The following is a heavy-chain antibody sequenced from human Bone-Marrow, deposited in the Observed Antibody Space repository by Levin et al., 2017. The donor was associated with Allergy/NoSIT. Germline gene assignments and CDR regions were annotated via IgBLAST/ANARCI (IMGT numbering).Heavy chain of an antibody. CDR3: AKALATNGNNWFDP. Sequence: GESLKISCAASGFTFNNYGMSWVRQAAGKGLEWVSAISGSGGRTYYADSVKGRFTISRDNSQNTLYLQMNSLRAEDTAVYYCAKALATNGNNWFDPWGQGILVIVSS. V-gene: IGHV3-23*01. J-gene: IGHJ5*02. CDR1: GFTFNNYG. D-gene: IGHD3-3*02. CDR2: ISGSGGRT.